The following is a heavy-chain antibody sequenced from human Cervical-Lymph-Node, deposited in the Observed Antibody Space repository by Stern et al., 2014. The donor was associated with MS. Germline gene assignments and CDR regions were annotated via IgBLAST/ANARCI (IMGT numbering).Heavy chain of an antibody. CDR3: AIEQSGIYIY. Sequence: EDQLVESGGGLVQPGGSLRLSCEASGFIFSTNWMSWGRQAPGKGLEWEANMKKDGKEIYYEDSVKARFTHAREKANRSLKLQMDSLRVEDTGVYYCAIEQSGIYIYWGQGTLVTVSS. V-gene: IGHV3-7*01. D-gene: IGHD1-26*01. CDR2: MKKDGKEI. CDR1: GFIFSTNW. J-gene: IGHJ4*02.